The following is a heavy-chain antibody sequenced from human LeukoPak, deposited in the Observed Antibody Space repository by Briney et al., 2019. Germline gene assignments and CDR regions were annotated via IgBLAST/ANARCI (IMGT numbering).Heavy chain of an antibody. J-gene: IGHJ4*02. D-gene: IGHD3-3*01. Sequence: SETLSLTCTVSGYSISSGYYWGWIRQPPGKGLEWIGSIYHSGSTYYNPSLKSRVTISVDTSKNQFSLKLSSVTAADTAVYYCAREASHQGYYDFWSVYYKDYWGQGTLVTLS. CDR2: IYHSGST. CDR1: GYSISSGYY. CDR3: AREASHQGYYDFWSVYYKDY. V-gene: IGHV4-38-2*02.